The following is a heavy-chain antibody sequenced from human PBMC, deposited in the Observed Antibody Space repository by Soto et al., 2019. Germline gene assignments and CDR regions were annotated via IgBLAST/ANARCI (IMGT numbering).Heavy chain of an antibody. Sequence: SETLSLTCTVSGGSISSSYWGWIRQPPGKGLEWIGSIYSIGSSYYNPSLKGRVTISADTSKNQFSLNLISVTAADTAVYYCRRSSRYSTDVWGQGTTVTVSS. D-gene: IGHD2-2*01. CDR1: GGSISSSY. CDR3: RRSSRYSTDV. J-gene: IGHJ6*02. CDR2: IYSIGSS. V-gene: IGHV4-39*01.